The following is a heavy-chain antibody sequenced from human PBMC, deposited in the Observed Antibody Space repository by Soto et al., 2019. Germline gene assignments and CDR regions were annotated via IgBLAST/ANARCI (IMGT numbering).Heavy chain of an antibody. CDR3: ARVVYYDSSGYQY. Sequence: GGSLRLSCAASGFTFSSYNMNWVRQAPGKGLEWVSSISGSSSYIYYADSVKGRFTISRDNAKNSLYLQMNSLRAEDTAVYYCARVVYYDSSGYQYWGQGTLVTVSS. CDR1: GFTFSSYN. D-gene: IGHD3-22*01. CDR2: ISGSSSYI. J-gene: IGHJ4*02. V-gene: IGHV3-21*01.